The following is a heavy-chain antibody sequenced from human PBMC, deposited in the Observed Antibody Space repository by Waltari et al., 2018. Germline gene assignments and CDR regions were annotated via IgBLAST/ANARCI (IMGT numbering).Heavy chain of an antibody. CDR3: ATSGTGTTAWVTFDY. V-gene: IGHV1-24*01. J-gene: IGHJ4*02. D-gene: IGHD1-7*01. CDR1: GYTLTELS. CDR2: FDPEDGET. Sequence: QVQLVQSGAEVKKPGASVKVSCKVSGYTLTELSRHWVRQAPGKGLEWMGGFDPEDGETIYAQKFQGRVTMTEDTYTDTAYMELSSLRSEDTAVYYCATSGTGTTAWVTFDYWGQGTLVTVSS.